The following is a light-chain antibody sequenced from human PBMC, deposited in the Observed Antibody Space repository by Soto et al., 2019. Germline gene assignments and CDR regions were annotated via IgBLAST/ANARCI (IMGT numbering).Light chain of an antibody. V-gene: IGLV1-47*01. CDR1: TSNIGSNY. Sequence: QSVRTEPPSASWTPGQGVTISGSGSTSNIGSNYVYWYQQLPGTAPKLLIYRNNQRPSGVPDRFSGSKSGNTASLTVSGLQPEDEAEYFCSSYSRSINYVFGTGTKVTVL. CDR2: RNN. J-gene: IGLJ1*01. CDR3: SSYSRSINYV.